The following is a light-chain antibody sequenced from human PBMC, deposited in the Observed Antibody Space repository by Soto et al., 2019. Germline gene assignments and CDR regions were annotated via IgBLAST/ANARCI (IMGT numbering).Light chain of an antibody. Sequence: DIQMTQSPSTLSASVGDRVTITCRASQSISRWVAWYQQKPGKAPNLLIYRASSLESGVPSRFSGSGSGTEFTLTIRSLQPEDSATYYCHQYNSYSRTFGQGTKVEIK. J-gene: IGKJ1*01. CDR2: RAS. CDR1: QSISRW. CDR3: HQYNSYSRT. V-gene: IGKV1-5*03.